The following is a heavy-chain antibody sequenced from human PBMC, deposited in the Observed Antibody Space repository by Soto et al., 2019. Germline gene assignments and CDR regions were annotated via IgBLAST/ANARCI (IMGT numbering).Heavy chain of an antibody. CDR3: ARVAGHKNARFDT. CDR2: ISAYNGDT. V-gene: IGHV1-18*04. D-gene: IGHD1-1*01. Sequence: ASVKVSCKASGYSFTTYGISWVRQARGQGLEWMGWISAYNGDTNFAQNFQDRVTLTTDTSTSTAYMELRSLTSDDTAVYYCARVAGHKNARFDTWGQGALVTVS. CDR1: GYSFTTYG. J-gene: IGHJ4*02.